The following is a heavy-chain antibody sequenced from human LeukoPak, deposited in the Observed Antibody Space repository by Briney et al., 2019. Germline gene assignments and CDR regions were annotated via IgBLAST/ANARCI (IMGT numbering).Heavy chain of an antibody. J-gene: IGHJ4*02. V-gene: IGHV4-39*07. CDR1: GGSISSSSYY. CDR3: ARRTFIVGAKYDY. D-gene: IGHD1-26*01. Sequence: SETLSLTCTVSGGSISSSSYYWGWIRQPPGKGLEWIGEINHSGSTNYNPSLKSRVTISVDTSKNQFSLKLSSVTAADTAVYYCARRTFIVGAKYDYWGQGTLVTVSS. CDR2: INHSGST.